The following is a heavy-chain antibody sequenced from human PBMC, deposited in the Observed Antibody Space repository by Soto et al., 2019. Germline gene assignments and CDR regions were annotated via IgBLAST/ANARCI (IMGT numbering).Heavy chain of an antibody. D-gene: IGHD6-6*01. Sequence: SETLSLTCTVSGGSISSHYWSWVRQPAGKGPEWIGRVYTSGGTNYNPSLRGRVTMSVDTSKNQFSLRLSSVTDADTAVYYCAGDSSSSSGMDVWGRGTTVTVSS. V-gene: IGHV4-4*07. CDR1: GGSISSHY. CDR3: AGDSSSSSGMDV. CDR2: VYTSGGT. J-gene: IGHJ6*02.